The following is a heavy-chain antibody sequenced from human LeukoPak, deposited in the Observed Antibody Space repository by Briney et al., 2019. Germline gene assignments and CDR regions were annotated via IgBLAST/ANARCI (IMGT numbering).Heavy chain of an antibody. Sequence: GGSLRLSCAASGFTFSSYSMNWVRQAPGKGLEWVSYISSSSSTIYYADSVKGRFTISRDNAKNSLYLQMNSLRDEDTAVYYCASSPELIVVAGLGGAFDIWGQGTMVTVSS. CDR2: ISSSSSTI. CDR1: GFTFSSYS. D-gene: IGHD3-22*01. J-gene: IGHJ3*02. V-gene: IGHV3-48*02. CDR3: ASSPELIVVAGLGGAFDI.